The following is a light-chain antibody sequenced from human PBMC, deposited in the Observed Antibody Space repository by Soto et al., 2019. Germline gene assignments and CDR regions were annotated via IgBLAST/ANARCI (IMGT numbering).Light chain of an antibody. CDR1: SSDVGDYNY. V-gene: IGLV2-14*01. Sequence: QSVLTQPASVSGSPGQSITISCTGTSSDVGDYNYVSWYQHHPGKTPKLLIYEVTSRPSGVSNRFYGSKSGNTASLTISGLQAEDEADYYCGSYTSSNTLVFGGGTKVTVL. J-gene: IGLJ2*01. CDR2: EVT. CDR3: GSYTSSNTLV.